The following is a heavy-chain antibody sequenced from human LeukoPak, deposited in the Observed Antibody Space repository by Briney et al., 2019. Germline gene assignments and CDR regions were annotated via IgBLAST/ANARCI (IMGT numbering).Heavy chain of an antibody. CDR1: GSSMSPYH. CDR3: ARAVSGRFDY. V-gene: IGHV4-59*12. CDR2: IYYSGST. Sequence: SETLSLTCTVSGSSMSPYHWGWIRQPPGKGLEWTGYIYYSGSTNYNPSLKSRVTISVDTSKNQFSLKLSSVTAADTAIYYCARAVSGRFDYWGQGTLVTVSS. D-gene: IGHD6-19*01. J-gene: IGHJ4*02.